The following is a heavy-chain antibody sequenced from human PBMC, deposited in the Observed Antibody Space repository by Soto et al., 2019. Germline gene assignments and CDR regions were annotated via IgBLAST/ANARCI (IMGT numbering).Heavy chain of an antibody. D-gene: IGHD6-13*01. Sequence: KTSETLSLTCAVSGGSISSGGYSWSWIRQPPGKGLEWIGYIYHSGSTYYNPSLKSRVTISVDRSKNQFSLKLSSVTAADTAVYYCARALRPVAAAGPSNNWFDPWGQGTLVTVSS. CDR1: GGSISSGGYS. V-gene: IGHV4-30-2*01. J-gene: IGHJ5*02. CDR2: IYHSGST. CDR3: ARALRPVAAAGPSNNWFDP.